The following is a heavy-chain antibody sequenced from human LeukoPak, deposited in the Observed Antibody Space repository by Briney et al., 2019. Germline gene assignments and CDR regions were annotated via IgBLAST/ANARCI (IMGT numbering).Heavy chain of an antibody. CDR2: IYYRGNA. V-gene: IGHV4-39*07. CDR3: AREGDRSGD. CDR1: GGSISSSNYY. J-gene: IGHJ4*02. Sequence: ASETLSLTCTVSGGSISSSNYYWAWIRQPPGQGLEWIGSIYYRGNAYYNPSLKSRVTISVDTSKNPFSLRLSSVTAADTAVYYCAREGDRSGDWGQGTLVTVTS. D-gene: IGHD3-22*01.